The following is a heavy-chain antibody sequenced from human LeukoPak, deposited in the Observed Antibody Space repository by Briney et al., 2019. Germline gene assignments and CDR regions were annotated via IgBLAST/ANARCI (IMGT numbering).Heavy chain of an antibody. Sequence: ASVKVSCKASGGTFSSYAISWVRQAPGQGLEWMGGIIPIFGTANYAQKFQGRVTITADESTSTAYMELSSLRSEDTAVYYCARGAGSYYKPYYFDYWGQGTLVTVSS. CDR3: ARGAGSYYKPYYFDY. CDR1: GGTFSSYA. CDR2: IIPIFGTA. D-gene: IGHD1-26*01. V-gene: IGHV1-69*13. J-gene: IGHJ4*02.